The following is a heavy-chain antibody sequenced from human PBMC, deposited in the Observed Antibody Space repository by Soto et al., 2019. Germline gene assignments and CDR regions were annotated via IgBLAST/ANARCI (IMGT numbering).Heavy chain of an antibody. V-gene: IGHV4-59*01. CDR1: GASISSYH. CDR3: AAAVPAEYVFPYYYMDV. CDR2: IYCSGSA. J-gene: IGHJ6*03. Sequence: QVQLQESGPGLVKPSETLSLTCTVSGASISSYHWSWIRQTPGKGLEWIGYIYCSGSANYNPSLKSRVTFSVDTSMNQVSLKLSSVTAADTGVYYCAAAVPAEYVFPYYYMDVWGKGTTVTVSS. D-gene: IGHD3-16*01.